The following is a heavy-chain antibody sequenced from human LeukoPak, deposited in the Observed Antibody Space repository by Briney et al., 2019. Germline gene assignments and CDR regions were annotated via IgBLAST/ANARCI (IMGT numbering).Heavy chain of an antibody. J-gene: IGHJ5*02. CDR3: ARDRFVVVPAARDGWFDP. D-gene: IGHD2-2*01. V-gene: IGHV4-4*07. CDR1: GGSISSYY. CDR2: IYTSRST. Sequence: SSETLSLTCTVSGGSISSYYWSWIRQPAGKGLEWIGRIYTSRSTNYNPSLKSRVTMSVDTSKNQFSLKLSSVTAADTAVYYCARDRFVVVPAARDGWFDPWGQGTLVTVSS.